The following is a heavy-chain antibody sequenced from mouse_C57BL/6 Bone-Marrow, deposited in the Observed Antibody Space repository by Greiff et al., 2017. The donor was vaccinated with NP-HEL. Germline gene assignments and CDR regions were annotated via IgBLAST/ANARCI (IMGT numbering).Heavy chain of an antibody. CDR3: ARSGYGSSYGAY. D-gene: IGHD1-1*01. J-gene: IGHJ3*01. CDR2: INPGSGGT. V-gene: IGHV1-54*01. Sequence: QVQLQQSGAELVRPGTSVKVSCKASGYAFTNYLIEWVKQRPGQGLEWIGVINPGSGGTNYNEKFKGKATLTADKSSSTAYMQLSSLTSEDSAVYFCARSGYGSSYGAYWGQGTLVTVSA. CDR1: GYAFTNYL.